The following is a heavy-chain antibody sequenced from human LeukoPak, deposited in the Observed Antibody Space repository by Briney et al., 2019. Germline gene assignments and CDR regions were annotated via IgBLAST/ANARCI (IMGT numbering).Heavy chain of an antibody. D-gene: IGHD3-10*01. J-gene: IGHJ4*02. V-gene: IGHV3-21*04. CDR3: AKDKGSGSYMVGYYFDY. Sequence: GGSLRLSCAASGFTYSSYSMNWVRQAPGKGLEWVSSISSSSSYIYYADSLKGRFTISRDNAKNSLYLQMNSLRAEDMALYYCAKDKGSGSYMVGYYFDYWGQGTLVTVSS. CDR1: GFTYSSYS. CDR2: ISSSSSYI.